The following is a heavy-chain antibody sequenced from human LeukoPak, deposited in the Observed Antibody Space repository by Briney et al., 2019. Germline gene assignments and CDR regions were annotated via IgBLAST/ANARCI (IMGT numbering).Heavy chain of an antibody. CDR3: AREPAAARFDY. CDR1: GYSFTRNG. J-gene: IGHJ4*02. Sequence: ASVKVSCKASGYSFTRNGISWVRQAPGQGLEWMGWINTYNGNTNYAQKFQGRVAMTTDTSTSTAYMELRSLRSDDTAVYYCAREPAAARFDYWGQGTLVTVSS. V-gene: IGHV1-18*01. D-gene: IGHD6-13*01. CDR2: INTYNGNT.